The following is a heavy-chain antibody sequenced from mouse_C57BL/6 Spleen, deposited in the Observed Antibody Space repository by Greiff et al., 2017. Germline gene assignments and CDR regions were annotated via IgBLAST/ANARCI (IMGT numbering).Heavy chain of an antibody. CDR2: ISDGGSYT. V-gene: IGHV5-4*01. D-gene: IGHD6-2*01. CDR1: GFTFSSYA. CDR3: ARGLKY. Sequence: DVQLVESGGGLVKPGGSLKLSCAASGFTFSSYAMSWVRQTPEKRLEWVATISDGGSYTYYPDNVKGRFTISRDNAKNNLYLQMSHLKSEDTAMYYCARGLKYWGQGTTLTVSS. J-gene: IGHJ2*01.